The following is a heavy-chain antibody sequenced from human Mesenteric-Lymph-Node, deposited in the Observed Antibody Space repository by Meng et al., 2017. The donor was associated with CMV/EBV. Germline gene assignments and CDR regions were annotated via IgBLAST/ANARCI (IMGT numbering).Heavy chain of an antibody. D-gene: IGHD5-12*01. J-gene: IGHJ5*02. CDR3: AHRRTYIGGFDP. Sequence: CTFSGFSLSTSGVSVGWIRQHPGKALEWLALIYYSDDKHYSPSLNSRLTITKDTSKNQVVLTMTNMDPVDTATYYCAHRRTYIGGFDPWGQGTLVTVSS. CDR2: IYYSDDK. CDR1: GFSLSTSGVS. V-gene: IGHV2-5*01.